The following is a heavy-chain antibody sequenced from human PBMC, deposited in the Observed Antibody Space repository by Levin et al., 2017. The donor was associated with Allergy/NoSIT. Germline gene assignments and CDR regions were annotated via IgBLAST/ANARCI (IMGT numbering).Heavy chain of an antibody. J-gene: IGHJ4*02. D-gene: IGHD7-27*01. CDR1: GASISSGVYY. CDR2: IYYSGST. Sequence: SQTLSLTCTVSGASISSGVYYWNWIRQHPGKGLEWIGYIYYSGSTYYNPSLKSRVTISVDTSKNHFSLKMSSVTAADTAVYYCAADPGDQDVLDYWGQGTLVTVSS. V-gene: IGHV4-31*02. CDR3: AADPGDQDVLDY.